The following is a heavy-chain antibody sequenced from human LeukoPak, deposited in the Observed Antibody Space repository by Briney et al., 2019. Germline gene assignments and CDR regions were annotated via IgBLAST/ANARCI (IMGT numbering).Heavy chain of an antibody. CDR2: ISSSSSYI. Sequence: TGGSLRLSCAASGFTFSNYAMNWVRQAPGKGLEWVSSISSSSSYIYYADSVKGRFTISRDNAKNSLYLQMNSLRAEDTAVYYCARPSSYPHDAFDIWGQGTMVTVSS. V-gene: IGHV3-21*01. D-gene: IGHD6-6*01. J-gene: IGHJ3*02. CDR1: GFTFSNYA. CDR3: ARPSSYPHDAFDI.